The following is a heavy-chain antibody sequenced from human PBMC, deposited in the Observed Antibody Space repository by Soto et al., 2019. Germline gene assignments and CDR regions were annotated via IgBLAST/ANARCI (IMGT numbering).Heavy chain of an antibody. V-gene: IGHV3-74*01. D-gene: IGHD1-26*01. CDR3: ARREATDGVLDF. J-gene: IGHJ4*02. Sequence: LRLSCAASGFTFSIYWMHWVRQAPGKGLVWVSRINGDGSATNYADSVKGRFTISRDNAKNTLHLQMNSLRAEDTALYYCARREATDGVLDFWGQGTLVTVSS. CDR2: INGDGSAT. CDR1: GFTFSIYW.